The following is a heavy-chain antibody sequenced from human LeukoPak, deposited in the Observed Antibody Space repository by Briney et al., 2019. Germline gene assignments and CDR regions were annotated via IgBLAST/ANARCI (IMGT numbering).Heavy chain of an antibody. D-gene: IGHD1-26*01. CDR1: GGSISSYY. CDR3: ARDTSRVGATGFDY. Sequence: SETLSLTXTVSGGSISSYYWSWIRQPPGKGLEWIGYIYYSGSTNYNPSLKSRVTISVDTSKNQFSLKLSSVTAADTAVYYCARDTSRVGATGFDYWGQGTLVTVSS. J-gene: IGHJ4*02. CDR2: IYYSGST. V-gene: IGHV4-59*01.